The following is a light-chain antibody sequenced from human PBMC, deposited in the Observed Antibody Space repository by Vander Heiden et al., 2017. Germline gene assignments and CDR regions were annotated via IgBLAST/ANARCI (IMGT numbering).Light chain of an antibody. V-gene: IGLV1-44*01. CDR2: STN. J-gene: IGLJ2*01. CDR1: RSNIGDNP. CDR3: AAWDDSGNGVI. Sequence: QSVLTQTPSASGTPGQRVIISCSGTRSNIGDNPVNWYQQVPGTAPKLLIYSTNRRPSGVPDRFSGSKSGTSGSLAISGLQSDDEADYYCAAWDDSGNGVIFGGGTKLTVL.